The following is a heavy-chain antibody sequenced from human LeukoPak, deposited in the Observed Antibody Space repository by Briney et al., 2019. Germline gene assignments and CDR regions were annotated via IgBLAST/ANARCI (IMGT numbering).Heavy chain of an antibody. V-gene: IGHV1-69*04. D-gene: IGHD3-10*01. CDR3: ARDPPFIYYYGSGSYSSANWFDP. CDR2: IIPILCKA. Sequence: SVNVSRKSSVGIFSSYAISWVRQAPAQGLEWMGRIIPILCKANYAQQFQGRVTITADKSTSTAYMELSSLRSEDTAVYYCARDPPFIYYYGSGSYSSANWFDPWGQGTLVTVSS. J-gene: IGHJ5*02. CDR1: VGIFSSYA.